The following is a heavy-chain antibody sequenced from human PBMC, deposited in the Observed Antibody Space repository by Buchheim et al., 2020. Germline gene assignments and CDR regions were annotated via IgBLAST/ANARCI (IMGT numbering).Heavy chain of an antibody. Sequence: VQLVQSGAEVKKSGESLKISCKGSGYRFRSYWIAWVRQTPGKGLEWMGTIYPGDSETRYSPSFQGQVSISADESISTVHLQWESLKASDTAMYYCASGLNWLDPWGQGTL. CDR1: GYRFRSYW. CDR2: IYPGDSET. V-gene: IGHV5-51*01. CDR3: ASGLNWLDP. J-gene: IGHJ5*02. D-gene: IGHD6-25*01.